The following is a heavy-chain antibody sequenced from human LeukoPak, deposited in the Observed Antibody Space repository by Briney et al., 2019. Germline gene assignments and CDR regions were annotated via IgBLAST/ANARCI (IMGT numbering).Heavy chain of an antibody. CDR3: ARRGVIAGRGYYFGL. V-gene: IGHV5-51*01. CDR1: GYNFARYG. Sequence: GESLKISCAGSGYNFARYGIAWVRQVPGKGLEYMGIIYAGDSDTTYSPSFQGQVIISADKSVDSAYLQWNSLKASDTGIYYCARRGVIAGRGYYFGLWGRGTLVTVSS. J-gene: IGHJ2*01. CDR2: IYAGDSDT. D-gene: IGHD1-20*01.